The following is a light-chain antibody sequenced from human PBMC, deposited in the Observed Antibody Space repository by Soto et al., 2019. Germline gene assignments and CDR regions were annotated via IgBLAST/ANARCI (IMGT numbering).Light chain of an antibody. V-gene: IGKV3-20*01. J-gene: IGKJ4*01. CDR2: GAS. CDR3: QQYGSSPLT. CDR1: QSVSSSY. Sequence: EIVLTRSPGTLSLSPGERATLSCRASQSVSSSYLAWYKQKPGQAPRLLIYGASSRATGIPDRFSGSGSVTDFTLTISRLEPEDFAVYYCQQYGSSPLTFGGGTKVEIK.